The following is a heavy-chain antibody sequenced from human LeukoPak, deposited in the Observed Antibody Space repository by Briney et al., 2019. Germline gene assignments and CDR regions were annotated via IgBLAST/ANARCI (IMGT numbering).Heavy chain of an antibody. D-gene: IGHD3-22*01. V-gene: IGHV3-21*01. CDR3: ARDPPTHYYDSSGYCDY. CDR1: GFTFSSYS. Sequence: PGGSLRLSCAASGFTFSSYSMNWVRQAPGKGLEWVSSISSSSSYIYYADSVKGRFTISRDNAKNPLYLQMNSLRAEDTAVYYCARDPPTHYYDSSGYCDYWGQGTLVTVSS. CDR2: ISSSSSYI. J-gene: IGHJ4*02.